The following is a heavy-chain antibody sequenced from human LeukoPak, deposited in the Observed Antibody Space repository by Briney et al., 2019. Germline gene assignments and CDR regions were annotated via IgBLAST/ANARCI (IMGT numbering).Heavy chain of an antibody. Sequence: PGGSLRLSCAASGFTFSNYAMNWVRQAPGRGLEWVSAIRGSGGSTYYADSVKGQFNISRDNPKNTRYLQMNSLRAEDTAVYYCAKDLAGSGSYSFDYWGQGTLVTVSS. CDR2: IRGSGGST. CDR1: GFTFSNYA. CDR3: AKDLAGSGSYSFDY. J-gene: IGHJ4*02. D-gene: IGHD1-26*01. V-gene: IGHV3-23*01.